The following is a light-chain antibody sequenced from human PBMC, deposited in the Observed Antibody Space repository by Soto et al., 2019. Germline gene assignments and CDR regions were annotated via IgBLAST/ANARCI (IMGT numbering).Light chain of an antibody. CDR3: QQRSNWPLT. V-gene: IGKV3-11*01. CDR1: QSVSSY. Sequence: EIVLTQSPATLSLSPGERATLSCRASQSVSSYLAWYQQKSGQAPRLLIYDASNRATGIPARFGGSGSGTDFTLTISSLEPEDCAVYYCQQRSNWPLTFGGGTKVEIK. CDR2: DAS. J-gene: IGKJ4*01.